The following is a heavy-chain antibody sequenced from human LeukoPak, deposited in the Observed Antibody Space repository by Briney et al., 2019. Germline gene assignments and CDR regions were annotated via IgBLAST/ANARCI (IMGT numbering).Heavy chain of an antibody. D-gene: IGHD4-17*01. CDR3: ARVARYGDYIGGSDY. CDR1: GFTFTNYW. Sequence: PGGSLRLSCAASGFTFTNYWMSWVRQAPGKGLELVANIKQDRSEKYYVDSAKGRFTISRDNAKNSLDLQMNSLRAEDTAVYYCARVARYGDYIGGSDYWGQGALVTVSS. V-gene: IGHV3-7*01. CDR2: IKQDRSEK. J-gene: IGHJ4*02.